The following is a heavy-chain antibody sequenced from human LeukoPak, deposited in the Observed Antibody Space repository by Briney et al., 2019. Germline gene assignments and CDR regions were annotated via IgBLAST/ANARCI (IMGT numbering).Heavy chain of an antibody. Sequence: SETLSLTCTVSGGSLSSSSYYWGCIRQPPGKGLEWIGSIYYSGSTYYNPSLKSRVTISVDTSKNQFSLKLTSVTAADTAVDYCARGGIAAAGSGWFDPWGQGTLVTVSS. J-gene: IGHJ5*02. CDR2: IYYSGST. CDR1: GGSLSSSSYY. CDR3: ARGGIAAAGSGWFDP. D-gene: IGHD6-13*01. V-gene: IGHV4-39*07.